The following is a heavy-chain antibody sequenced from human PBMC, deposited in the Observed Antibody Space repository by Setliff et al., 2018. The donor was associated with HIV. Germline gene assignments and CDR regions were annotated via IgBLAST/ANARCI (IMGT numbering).Heavy chain of an antibody. J-gene: IGHJ6*02. Sequence: GASVKVSCKASGYTFTSYDISWVRQAPGQGLEWMGWISAYNGNTNYAQKLQGRVTMTTDTSTSTAYMELRSLRSDDTAVYYCARDCRVGWVFTYGMDVWGQGTLVTVSS. CDR3: ARDCRVGWVFTYGMDV. CDR2: ISAYNGNT. CDR1: GYTFTSYD. D-gene: IGHD6-13*01. V-gene: IGHV1-18*01.